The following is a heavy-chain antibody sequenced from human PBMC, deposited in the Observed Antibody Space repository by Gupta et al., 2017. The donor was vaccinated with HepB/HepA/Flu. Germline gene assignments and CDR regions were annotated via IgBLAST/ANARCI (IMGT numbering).Heavy chain of an antibody. CDR3: ARGAPKFIGTKYYFDY. V-gene: IGHV1-46*01. Sequence: QVQLVQSGAEVKKPGASVKVSCKASGYTFTSYYMHWVRQAPGQGLEWMGIINPSGGSTSYAQKFQGRVTMTRDTSTSTVYMELSSLRSEDTAVYYCARGAPKFIGTKYYFDYWGQGTLVTVSS. J-gene: IGHJ4*02. D-gene: IGHD3-16*02. CDR1: GYTFTSYY. CDR2: INPSGGST.